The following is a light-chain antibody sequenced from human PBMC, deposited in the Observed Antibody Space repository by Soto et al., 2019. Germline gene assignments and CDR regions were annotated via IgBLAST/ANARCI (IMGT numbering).Light chain of an antibody. J-gene: IGKJ1*01. Sequence: EIVMTQSPATLSVSPGESATVSCRARQSVSSNIAWYQQQPDQPPRLLIYGASSRGTVIPGRCSGSGSGTEFTLTISSLQSEDFAVHYCQQYNNWWTFGQGTKVDIK. CDR1: QSVSSN. CDR2: GAS. CDR3: QQYNNWWT. V-gene: IGKV3-15*01.